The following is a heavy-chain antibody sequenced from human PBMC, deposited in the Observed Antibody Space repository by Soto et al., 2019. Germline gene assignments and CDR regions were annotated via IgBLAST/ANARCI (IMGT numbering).Heavy chain of an antibody. V-gene: IGHV3-7*03. J-gene: IGHJ4*02. CDR2: IKEDGSGK. Sequence: EVQLVESGGGLVQPGGSLRLSCTASGFTFSSYWMSWVRQAPGKGLGWVASIKEDGSGKYYVDSVKGRFSISRDNARNSLYLQMNSLRVEDTAVYYCVRVGRLGGYWGQGALVTVSS. CDR1: GFTFSSYW. CDR3: VRVGRLGGY. D-gene: IGHD3-16*01.